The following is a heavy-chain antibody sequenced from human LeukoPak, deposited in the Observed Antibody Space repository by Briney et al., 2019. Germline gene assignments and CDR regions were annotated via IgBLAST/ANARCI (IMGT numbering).Heavy chain of an antibody. J-gene: IGHJ4*02. CDR3: ARTSLSACDY. V-gene: IGHV1-3*01. D-gene: IGHD3-16*02. CDR1: GYTFTMFG. Sequence: ASVKVSCKASGYTFTMFGIHWVRQAPGQRPEWMGWINVGNGNTKYSQKFQDRVTIAREASASTAYMELNSLTFEDAAVYYCARTSLSACDYWGQGTLVTVSS. CDR2: INVGNGNT.